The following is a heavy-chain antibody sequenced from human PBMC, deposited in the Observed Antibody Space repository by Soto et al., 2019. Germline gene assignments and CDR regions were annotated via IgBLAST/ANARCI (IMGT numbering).Heavy chain of an antibody. CDR3: ARRAPNLHYDCV. J-gene: IGHJ4*02. V-gene: IGHV4-34*01. CDR2: INHSGSA. D-gene: IGHD4-17*01. CDR1: GGSFSGYY. Sequence: SETLSLTCAVYGGSFSGYYWSWIRQPPGKGLEWIGEINHSGSANYNPSLKSRVTISADTSKNQFSLKLSSVTAADTAVYYCARRAPNLHYDCVWGQGVLVTVS.